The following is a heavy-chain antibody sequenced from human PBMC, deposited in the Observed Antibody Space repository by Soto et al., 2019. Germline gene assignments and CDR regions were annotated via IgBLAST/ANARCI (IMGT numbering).Heavy chain of an antibody. CDR2: FDPEDGET. CDR1: GYTLTELS. J-gene: IGHJ3*02. V-gene: IGHV1-24*01. CDR3: ATGWRGLVWHGSSLADAFDI. D-gene: IGHD6-6*01. Sequence: ASVKVSCKVSGYTLTELSMHWVRQAPGKGLEWMGGFDPEDGETIYAQKFQGRVTMTEDTSTDTAYMELSSLRSEDTAVYYCATGWRGLVWHGSSLADAFDIWGQGTMVTVSS.